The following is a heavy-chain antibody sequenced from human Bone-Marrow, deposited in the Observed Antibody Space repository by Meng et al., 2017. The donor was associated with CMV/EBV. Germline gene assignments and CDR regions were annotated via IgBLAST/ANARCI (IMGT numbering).Heavy chain of an antibody. D-gene: IGHD1-14*01. CDR3: AKLEGMGKVDY. Sequence: GKSLKISCAASGFTFSSYAMSWVRQAPGKGLEWVSGISGSGGGTYYADSVEGRITISRDNSRNTLYLQINSLRAEDTVIYYGAKLEGMGKVDYWGQGTLVTVSS. CDR2: ISGSGGGT. CDR1: GFTFSSYA. J-gene: IGHJ4*02. V-gene: IGHV3-23*01.